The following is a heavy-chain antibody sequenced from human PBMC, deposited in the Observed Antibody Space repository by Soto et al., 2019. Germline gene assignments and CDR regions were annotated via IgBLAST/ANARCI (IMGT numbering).Heavy chain of an antibody. CDR3: ARYQLGGLGY. J-gene: IGHJ4*02. Sequence: SETLSLTCAVYGGSFSGYYWSWIRQPPGKGLEWIGEINHSGSTNYNPSLKSRVTISVDTSKNQFSLKLSSVTAADTAVYYCARYQLGGLGYWGQGTLVTVSS. CDR2: INHSGST. V-gene: IGHV4-34*01. CDR1: GGSFSGYY. D-gene: IGHD2-2*01.